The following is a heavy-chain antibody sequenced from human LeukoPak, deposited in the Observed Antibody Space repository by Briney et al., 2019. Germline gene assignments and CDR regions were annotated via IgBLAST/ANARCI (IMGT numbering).Heavy chain of an antibody. CDR2: IIPILGIA. D-gene: IGHD5-12*01. Sequence: SVKVSCKASGGTFSSYAISWVRQAPGQGLEWMGRIIPILGIANYAQKFQGRVTITADKSTSTAYMELSSLRSEDTAVHYCARDFGGYDAGAFDIWGQGTMVTVSS. J-gene: IGHJ3*02. CDR3: ARDFGGYDAGAFDI. CDR1: GGTFSSYA. V-gene: IGHV1-69*04.